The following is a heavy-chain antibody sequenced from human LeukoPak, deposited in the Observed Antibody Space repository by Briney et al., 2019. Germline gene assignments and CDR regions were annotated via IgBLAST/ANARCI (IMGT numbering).Heavy chain of an antibody. J-gene: IGHJ4*02. Sequence: GGSLRLSCTASGFTFGDYLMSWVRQAPGKGLEWMGFISGGTTEYSAAVKGRFTISRDDSTSIAYLEMNGLTTEDTAVNYCSRGSGWLSVYWGQGTLVTVSS. CDR1: GFTFGDYL. V-gene: IGHV3-49*04. D-gene: IGHD6-19*01. CDR2: ISGGTT. CDR3: SRGSGWLSVY.